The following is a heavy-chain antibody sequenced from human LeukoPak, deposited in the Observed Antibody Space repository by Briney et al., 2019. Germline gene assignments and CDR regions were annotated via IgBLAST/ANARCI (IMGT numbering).Heavy chain of an antibody. J-gene: IGHJ4*02. CDR1: GFIVSGDF. V-gene: IGHV3-53*01. Sequence: PGGSLRLSCAASGFIVSGDFMSWVRQAPGKGLEWVSVIYSDGSTYYADSVKGRFTISRDNSKNTLDLQMTGLRAEDTAVHFCAKYSGSYYYPPNWDSWGQGTLVTVSS. D-gene: IGHD1-26*01. CDR2: IYSDGST. CDR3: AKYSGSYYYPPNWDS.